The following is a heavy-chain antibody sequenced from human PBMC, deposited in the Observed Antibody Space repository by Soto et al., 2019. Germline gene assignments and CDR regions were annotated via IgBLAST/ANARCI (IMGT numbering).Heavy chain of an antibody. V-gene: IGHV4-34*01. CDR3: ARGQRGYCSSTSCYRDKYGMDV. CDR2: INHSGST. D-gene: IGHD2-2*01. Sequence: QVQLQQWGAGLLKPSETLSLTCAVYGGSFSGYYWSWIRQPPGKGLEWIGEINHSGSTNYNPSLKSRVTISVDTSKNQFSLKPSSVTAADAAVYYCARGQRGYCSSTSCYRDKYGMDVWGQGTTVTVSS. J-gene: IGHJ6*02. CDR1: GGSFSGYY.